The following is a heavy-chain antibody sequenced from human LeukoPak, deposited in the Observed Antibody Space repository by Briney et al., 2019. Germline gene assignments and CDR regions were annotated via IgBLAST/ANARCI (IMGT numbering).Heavy chain of an antibody. CDR2: IIPILGIA. V-gene: IGHV1-69*02. D-gene: IGHD3-10*01. CDR3: ARLVVRGVDYYYGMDV. CDR1: GYTFTGYY. J-gene: IGHJ6*02. Sequence: ASVKVSCKASGYTFTGYYMHWVRQAPGQGLEWMGRIIPILGIANYAQKFQGRVTITADKSTSTAYMELSSLRSEDTAVYYCARLVVRGVDYYYGMDVWGQGTTVTVSS.